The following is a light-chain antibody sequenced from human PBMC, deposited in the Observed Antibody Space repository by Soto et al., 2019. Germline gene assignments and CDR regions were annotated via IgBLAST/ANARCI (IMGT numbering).Light chain of an antibody. CDR2: AAS. J-gene: IGKJ1*01. CDR3: RKYNSASWT. Sequence: DIQMTQSPSSLSASVGDRVTITCRASQGISNYLACYQQKPGKVPKLLIYAASTLQSGVPSRFSGSGSGTDFTLTISSLQPEDVVTDYCRKYNSASWTFGQVTKVDIK. CDR1: QGISNY. V-gene: IGKV1-27*01.